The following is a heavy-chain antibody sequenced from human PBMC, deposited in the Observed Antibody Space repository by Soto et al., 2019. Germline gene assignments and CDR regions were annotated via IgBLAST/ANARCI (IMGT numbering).Heavy chain of an antibody. Sequence: ASVKVSCKASGGTFSSYAISWVRQAPGQGLEWMAMINPGAGSTTYAQKFQGRVTMTRDTPTSTVDMELSSLRSEDTAVYYCARDADFWRGPDYWGQGTLVTVSS. D-gene: IGHD3-3*01. CDR1: GGTFSSYA. CDR2: INPGAGST. CDR3: ARDADFWRGPDY. J-gene: IGHJ4*02. V-gene: IGHV1-46*01.